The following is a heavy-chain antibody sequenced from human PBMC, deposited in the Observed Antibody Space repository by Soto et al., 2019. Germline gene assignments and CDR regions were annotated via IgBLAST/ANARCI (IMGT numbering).Heavy chain of an antibody. CDR1: GFTFSSYA. J-gene: IGHJ6*02. D-gene: IGHD3-10*01. CDR2: ISGSGGST. Sequence: GGSLRLSCAASGFTFSSYATSWVRQAPGKGLEWVSAISGSGGSTYYADSVKGRFTISRDNSKNTLYLQMNSLRAEDTAVYYCAKVIGGSGSYYKSKSYYGMDVWGQGTTVTVSS. CDR3: AKVIGGSGSYYKSKSYYGMDV. V-gene: IGHV3-23*01.